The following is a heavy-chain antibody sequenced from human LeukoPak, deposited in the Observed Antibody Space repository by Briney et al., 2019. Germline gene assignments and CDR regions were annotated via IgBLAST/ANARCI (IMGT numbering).Heavy chain of an antibody. D-gene: IGHD5-18*01. J-gene: IGHJ4*02. CDR3: ARDGYSTSEAVDY. Sequence: ASVKVSCKASGYTFTSYGISWVRQAPGQGLGWMGWITAYNGNTNYAQKLQGRVTMTTDTSTSTAYMELRSLRSDDTAAYFCARDGYSTSEAVDYWGQGTLVTVSS. V-gene: IGHV1-18*01. CDR2: ITAYNGNT. CDR1: GYTFTSYG.